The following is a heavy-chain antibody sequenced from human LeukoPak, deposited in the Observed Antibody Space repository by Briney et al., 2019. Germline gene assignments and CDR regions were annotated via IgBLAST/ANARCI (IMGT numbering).Heavy chain of an antibody. D-gene: IGHD3-16*02. CDR3: ARWGGRYPFDY. J-gene: IGHJ4*02. CDR1: GFTFSSYS. V-gene: IGHV3-64*01. Sequence: PGGSLRLSCAASGFTFSSYSMHWVRQAPGKGLEYVSAITSNGGRTYYANSVKGRFTISRGNSKNTLYLQMGSLRAEDMAVYYCARWGGRYPFDYWGQGTLVTVSS. CDR2: ITSNGGRT.